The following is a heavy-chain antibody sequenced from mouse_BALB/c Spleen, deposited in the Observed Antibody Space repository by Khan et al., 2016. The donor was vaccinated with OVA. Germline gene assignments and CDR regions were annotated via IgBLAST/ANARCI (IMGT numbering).Heavy chain of an antibody. CDR3: ARMAST. D-gene: IGHD2-14*01. CDR1: GLNIKYSY. J-gene: IGHJ2*01. V-gene: IGHV14-3*02. CDR2: IEPPKGTT. Sequence: VQLKESGAELVKSGATVKLSCTASGLNIKYSYMHWLKQWPEQGLEWIGRIEPPKGTTKYDPLIPGKASIKADTSTHTVYLQLSRLTSEDTAVYYCARMASTWGQGTTLTVSS.